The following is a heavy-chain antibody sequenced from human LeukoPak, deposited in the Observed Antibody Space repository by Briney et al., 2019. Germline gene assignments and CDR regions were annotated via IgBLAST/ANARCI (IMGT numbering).Heavy chain of an antibody. V-gene: IGHV4-38-2*02. J-gene: IGHJ4*02. Sequence: SETLSLTCAVSGYSTSSGYYWGWIRQPPGKGLEWIGSIYHSGSTYYNPPLKSRVTISVDTSKNQFSLKLSSVTAADTAVYYCARDIVVVPAAQDYWGQGTLVTVSS. CDR2: IYHSGST. D-gene: IGHD2-2*01. CDR3: ARDIVVVPAAQDY. CDR1: GYSTSSGYY.